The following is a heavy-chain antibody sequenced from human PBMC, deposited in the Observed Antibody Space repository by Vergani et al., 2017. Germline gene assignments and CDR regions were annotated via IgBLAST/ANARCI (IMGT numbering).Heavy chain of an antibody. CDR1: GYSFTSYW. D-gene: IGHD6-19*01. CDR3: ARQGIAVAGRGTSFDY. J-gene: IGHJ4*02. Sequence: EVQLLESGAEVKKPGESLKISCKGSGYSFTSYWIGWVRQMPGKGLEWMGIIYPGDSDTRYSPSFQGQVTISADKSISTAYLQWSSLKASDTAMYYCARQGIAVAGRGTSFDYWGQGTLVTVSS. V-gene: IGHV5-51*01. CDR2: IYPGDSDT.